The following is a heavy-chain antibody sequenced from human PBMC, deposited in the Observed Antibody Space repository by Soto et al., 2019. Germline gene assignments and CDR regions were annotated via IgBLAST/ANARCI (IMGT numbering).Heavy chain of an antibody. Sequence: PGRSLRLSCAASVFTFSSYAMSWVRQAPGKGLEWVSAITDSGGNTYYADSVKGRFTISRDNSKNTLYLQVNSLRVEDTGVYYCAKLGAGSYPYVGMDVWGQGTTVTVSS. CDR3: AKLGAGSYPYVGMDV. CDR2: ITDSGGNT. J-gene: IGHJ6*02. D-gene: IGHD1-26*01. V-gene: IGHV3-23*01. CDR1: VFTFSSYA.